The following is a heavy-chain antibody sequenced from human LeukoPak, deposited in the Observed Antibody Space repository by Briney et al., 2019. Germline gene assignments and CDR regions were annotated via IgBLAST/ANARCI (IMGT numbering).Heavy chain of an antibody. CDR1: GYSISSGYY. CDR2: IYHSGST. Sequence: SETLSLTCTVSGYSISSGYYWGWIRQPPGKGLEWIGSIYHSGSTYYNPSLKSRVTISVDTSKNQFSLKLSSVTAADTAVYYCARVAYGSGSPIYYFDYWGQGTLVTVSS. J-gene: IGHJ4*02. D-gene: IGHD3-10*01. V-gene: IGHV4-38-2*02. CDR3: ARVAYGSGSPIYYFDY.